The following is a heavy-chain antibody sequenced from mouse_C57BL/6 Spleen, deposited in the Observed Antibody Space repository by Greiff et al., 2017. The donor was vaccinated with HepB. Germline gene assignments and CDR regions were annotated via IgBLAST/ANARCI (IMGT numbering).Heavy chain of an antibody. D-gene: IGHD1-2*01. V-gene: IGHV1-42*01. J-gene: IGHJ3*01. CDR1: GYSFTGYY. CDR2: INPSTGGT. Sequence: VQLQQSGPELVKPGASVKISCKASGYSFTGYYMNWVKQSPEKSLEWIGEINPSTGGTTYNQKFKAKATLTVDKSSSTAYMQLKSLTSEDSAVYYCARSEGSLRSGFAYWGQGTLVTVSA. CDR3: ARSEGSLRSGFAY.